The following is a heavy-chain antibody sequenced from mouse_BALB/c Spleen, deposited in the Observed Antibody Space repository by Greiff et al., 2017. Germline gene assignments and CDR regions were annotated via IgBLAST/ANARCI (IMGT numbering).Heavy chain of an antibody. CDR3: AKYGNRGNYFDY. Sequence: EVQLQESGAELVRPGVLVKLSCKASGFNIKDYYMHWVKQRPEQGLEWIGWIDPENGNTIYDPKFQGKASITADTSSNTAYLQLSSLTSEDTAVYYCAKYGNRGNYFDYWGQGTTLTVSS. CDR2: IDPENGNT. V-gene: IGHV14-1*02. D-gene: IGHD2-10*02. J-gene: IGHJ2*01. CDR1: GFNIKDYY.